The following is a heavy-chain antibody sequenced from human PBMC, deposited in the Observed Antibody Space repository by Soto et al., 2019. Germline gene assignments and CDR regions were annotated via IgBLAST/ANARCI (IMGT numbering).Heavy chain of an antibody. CDR2: ISAYNGNT. CDR3: ARDPGYSGYDYRGMPDC. J-gene: IGHJ4*02. D-gene: IGHD5-12*01. V-gene: IGHV1-18*01. Sequence: ASVKLSCKDSGYTYTSNGISWVRQAPGQGLEWMGWISAYNGNTNYAQKLQGRVTMTTDTSTSTAYMELRSLRSDDTAVYYCARDPGYSGYDYRGMPDCWGQGTLVTVSS. CDR1: GYTYTSNG.